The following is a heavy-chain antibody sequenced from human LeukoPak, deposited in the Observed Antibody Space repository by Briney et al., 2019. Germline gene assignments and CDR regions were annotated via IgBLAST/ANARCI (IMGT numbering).Heavy chain of an antibody. CDR3: ARGNYDSSGYYYDY. V-gene: IGHV4-30-2*01. J-gene: IGHJ4*02. Sequence: PSETLSLTCAVSGGSISIGGYSWSWIRQPPGKGLEWIGYIYHSGSTYYNPSLKSRVTISVDRSKNQFSLKLSSVTAADTAVYYCARGNYDSSGYYYDYWGQGTLVTVSS. CDR2: IYHSGST. CDR1: GGSISIGGYS. D-gene: IGHD3-22*01.